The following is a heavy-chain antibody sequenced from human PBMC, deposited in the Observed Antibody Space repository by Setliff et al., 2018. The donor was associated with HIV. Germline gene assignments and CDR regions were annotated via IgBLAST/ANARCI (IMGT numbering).Heavy chain of an antibody. D-gene: IGHD3-16*01. V-gene: IGHV3-33*01. CDR3: ARDDDTSSHYGLFEF. Sequence: GGSLRLSCAASGFTLRSYGMHWVRQAPGKGLEWVTVLWFDGIRKYFADSVKGRFTISRDDSKNTVYLQMNSLRAEDTAVYYCARDDDTSSHYGLFEFWGQGTLVTVSS. J-gene: IGHJ4*02. CDR2: LWFDGIRK. CDR1: GFTLRSYG.